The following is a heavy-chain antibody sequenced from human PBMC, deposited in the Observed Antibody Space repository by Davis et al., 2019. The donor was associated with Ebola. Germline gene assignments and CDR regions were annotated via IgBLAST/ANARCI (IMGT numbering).Heavy chain of an antibody. V-gene: IGHV3-74*03. Sequence: HTGGSLRLSCAASGFTFSTYWMHWVRQTPGKGLMWVSRINSDGSSSTREYADSVKGRFTISRANDKNTRYLQMNSLRAEDTAVYYCARDVQQLVVGSYFDYWGQGTLVTVSS. J-gene: IGHJ4*02. CDR1: GFTFSTYW. CDR2: INSDGSSS. D-gene: IGHD6-13*01. CDR3: ARDVQQLVVGSYFDY.